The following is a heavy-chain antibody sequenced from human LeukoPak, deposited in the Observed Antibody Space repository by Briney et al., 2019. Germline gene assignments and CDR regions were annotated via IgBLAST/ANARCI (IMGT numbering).Heavy chain of an antibody. CDR1: GGTFSSYA. Sequence: SVKVSCKASGGTFSSYAISWVRQAPGQGLEWMGGIIPIFGTANYVQKFQGRVTITADESTSTAYMELSSLRSEDTAVYYCARGFWSGLPSGLAYMDVWGKGTTVTVSS. V-gene: IGHV1-69*01. CDR3: ARGFWSGLPSGLAYMDV. J-gene: IGHJ6*03. D-gene: IGHD3-3*01. CDR2: IIPIFGTA.